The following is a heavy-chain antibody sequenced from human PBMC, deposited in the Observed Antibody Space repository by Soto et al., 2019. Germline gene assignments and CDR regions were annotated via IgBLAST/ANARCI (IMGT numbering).Heavy chain of an antibody. CDR2: IYYSGST. Sequence: PSEALSLTCTGSGGSLSSYHWSWIRQPPGKGLEWIGYIYYSGSTNYNPSLKSRVTISVDTSKNQFSLKLSSVTAADTAVYYCARVRPGTTSFDYWAQRTLVTVSS. D-gene: IGHD1-1*01. CDR1: GGSLSSYH. V-gene: IGHV4-59*01. CDR3: ARVRPGTTSFDY. J-gene: IGHJ4*02.